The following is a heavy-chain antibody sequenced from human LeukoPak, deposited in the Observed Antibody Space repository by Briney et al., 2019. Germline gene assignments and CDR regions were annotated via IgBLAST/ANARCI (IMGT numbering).Heavy chain of an antibody. V-gene: IGHV3-30*03. CDR3: ARDRAVAGNDAFDL. Sequence: GGSLRLSCAASGFXFSNYGIHWVRQAPGKGLEWVALISYDGSNKYCADSVKGRFTISRDNSKHTLYLQMNSLRAEDTAVYYCARDRAVAGNDAFDLWGQGTMVTVSS. CDR2: ISYDGSNK. D-gene: IGHD6-19*01. J-gene: IGHJ3*01. CDR1: GFXFSNYG.